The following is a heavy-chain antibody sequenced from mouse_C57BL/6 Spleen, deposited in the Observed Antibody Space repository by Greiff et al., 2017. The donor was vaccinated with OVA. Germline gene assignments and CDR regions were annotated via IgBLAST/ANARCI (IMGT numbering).Heavy chain of an antibody. V-gene: IGHV3-6*01. Sequence: EVQLQQSGPGLVKPSQSLSLTCSVTGYSITSGYYWNWIRQFPGNKLEWMGYISYDGSNNYNPSLKNRISITRDTSKNQFFLKLNSVTTEDTATYYCARGEGDYDGYYAMDYWGQGTSVTVSS. CDR2: ISYDGSN. CDR3: ARGEGDYDGYYAMDY. D-gene: IGHD2-4*01. J-gene: IGHJ4*01. CDR1: GYSITSGYY.